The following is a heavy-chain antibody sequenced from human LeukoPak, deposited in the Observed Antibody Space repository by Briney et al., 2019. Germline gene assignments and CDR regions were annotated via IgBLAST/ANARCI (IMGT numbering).Heavy chain of an antibody. CDR2: IYYSGST. CDR1: GGSISSGGYY. D-gene: IGHD4-17*01. V-gene: IGHV4-31*03. Sequence: PSETLSLTCTVSGGSISSGGYYWSWIRQHPGKGLEWIGYIYYSGSTYYNPSLKSRVTISVDTSKNQFSLKLSSVTAADTAVYYCARGPRPTTVNPAEYFQHWGQGTLVTVSS. CDR3: ARGPRPTTVNPAEYFQH. J-gene: IGHJ1*01.